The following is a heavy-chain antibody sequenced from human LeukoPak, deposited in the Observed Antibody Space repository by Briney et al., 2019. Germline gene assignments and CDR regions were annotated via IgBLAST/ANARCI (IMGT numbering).Heavy chain of an antibody. J-gene: IGHJ4*02. CDR2: INPNSGGT. D-gene: IGHD3-16*02. Sequence: ASVKVSCKDSGYTFTGYYMHWVRQAPGQGLEWMGWINPNSGGTNYAQKFQGRVTMTRDTSISTAYMELSRLRSDDTAVYYCARGTFYDYVWGSYRYPYYFDYWGQGTLVTVSS. V-gene: IGHV1-2*02. CDR1: GYTFTGYY. CDR3: ARGTFYDYVWGSYRYPYYFDY.